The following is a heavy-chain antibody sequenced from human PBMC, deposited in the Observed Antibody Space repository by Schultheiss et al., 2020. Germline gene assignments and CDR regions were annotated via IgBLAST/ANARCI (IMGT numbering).Heavy chain of an antibody. CDR2: IWYDGSNK. D-gene: IGHD1-7*01. Sequence: GGSLRLSCAASGFTFSSYWMHWVRQAPGKGLVWVAVIWYDGSNKYYADSVKGRFTISRDNSKNTLYLQMNSLRAEDTAVYYCAKVYELYNWNSVYYYYGMDVWGQGTTVTVAS. CDR1: GFTFSSYW. CDR3: AKVYELYNWNSVYYYYGMDV. V-gene: IGHV3-30*02. J-gene: IGHJ6*02.